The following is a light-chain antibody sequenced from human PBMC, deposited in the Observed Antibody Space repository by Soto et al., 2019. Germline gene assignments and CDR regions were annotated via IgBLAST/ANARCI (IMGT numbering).Light chain of an antibody. J-gene: IGKJ4*01. CDR1: QSVLYSADNKNY. V-gene: IGKV4-1*01. CDR3: QQYYITPLT. Sequence: DIVMTQSPDSLAVCLGERATINCKTRQSVLYSADNKNYLTWYQQKPGQPPKLLIYWASTRESGVPDRFSGSGSGTDFTLTISSLQAEDVAVYYCQQYYITPLTFGGGTKVEIK. CDR2: WAS.